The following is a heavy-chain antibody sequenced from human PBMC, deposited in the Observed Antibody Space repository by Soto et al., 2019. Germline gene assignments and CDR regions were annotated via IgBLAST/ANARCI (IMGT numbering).Heavy chain of an antibody. D-gene: IGHD5-18*01. CDR1: GGSISSGGYY. CDR3: ARASSTRGYSYGYLFDP. J-gene: IGHJ5*02. Sequence: SETLSLTCTVSGGSISSGGYYWSWIRQHPGKGLEWIGYIYYSGSTYYNPSLKSRVTISVDTSKNQFSLKLSSVTAADTAVYYCARASSTRGYSYGYLFDPWGKGTLVTVSS. V-gene: IGHV4-31*03. CDR2: IYYSGST.